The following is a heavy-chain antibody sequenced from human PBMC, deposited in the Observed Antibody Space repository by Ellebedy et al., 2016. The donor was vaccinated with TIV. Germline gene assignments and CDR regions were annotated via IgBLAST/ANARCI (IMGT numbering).Heavy chain of an antibody. CDR3: ARKYCSSTSCYTRWFNP. J-gene: IGHJ5*02. CDR2: INHSGST. D-gene: IGHD2-2*02. Sequence: SETLSLTXAVYGGSFSGYYWSWIRQPPGKGLEWIGEINHSGSTNYNPPLKSRVTISVDTSKNQFSLKLSSVTAADTAVYYCARKYCSSTSCYTRWFNPWGQGTLVTVSS. V-gene: IGHV4-34*01. CDR1: GGSFSGYY.